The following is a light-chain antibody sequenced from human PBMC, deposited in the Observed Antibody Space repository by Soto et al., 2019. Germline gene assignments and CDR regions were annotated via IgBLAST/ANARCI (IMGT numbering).Light chain of an antibody. Sequence: EIVLTQSPATLSLSPGKRTTLSWRASQSVSSCLVWYQQKPGQAPGLLIFDASNRATGIPARFSGSGSGTDFTLTISSLKPEDFAIYYCQQRGNWPYTFGQGTKLEI. CDR3: QQRGNWPYT. J-gene: IGKJ2*01. V-gene: IGKV3-11*01. CDR2: DAS. CDR1: QSVSSC.